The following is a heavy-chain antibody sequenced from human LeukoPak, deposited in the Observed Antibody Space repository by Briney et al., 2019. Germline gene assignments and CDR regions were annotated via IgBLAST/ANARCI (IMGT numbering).Heavy chain of an antibody. D-gene: IGHD6-13*01. Sequence: SETLSLTCAVYGGSFSGYYWSWIRQHPGKGLEWIGEINHSGSTNYDPSLKSRVTISVDTSKNQFSLKLSSVTAADTAVYYCARGSSSWYGDEGWFDPWGQGTLVTVSS. J-gene: IGHJ5*02. CDR1: GGSFSGYY. V-gene: IGHV4-34*01. CDR2: INHSGST. CDR3: ARGSSSWYGDEGWFDP.